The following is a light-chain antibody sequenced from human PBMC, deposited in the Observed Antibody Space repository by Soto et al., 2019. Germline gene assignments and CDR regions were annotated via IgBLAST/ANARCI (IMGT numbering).Light chain of an antibody. V-gene: IGLV2-23*01. J-gene: IGLJ3*02. CDR1: SSDVGSYNL. Sequence: QSALTQPASVSGSPGQSITISCTGTSSDVGSYNLVSWYQQHPGKAPKLMIYEGSKRPSGVSNRFSGSKSGNTASLTISGLQAEDEADCYCCAFAGNPPRVFGGGTNLTVL. CDR2: EGS. CDR3: CAFAGNPPRV.